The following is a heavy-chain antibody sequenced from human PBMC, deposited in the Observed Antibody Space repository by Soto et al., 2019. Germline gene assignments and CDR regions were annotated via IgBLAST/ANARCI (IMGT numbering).Heavy chain of an antibody. CDR3: ARDRGVAPPVAGNTHYYYYMDV. J-gene: IGHJ6*03. V-gene: IGHV1-18*01. D-gene: IGHD6-19*01. Sequence: GASVKVSCKASGYSFTNYGITWVRQAPGQGFEWMGWISAYNGNTKYAQKLQGRVTMTTDASTSTAYLELRSLTSDDTAVYYCARDRGVAPPVAGNTHYYYYMDVWGKGTKVTVSS. CDR2: ISAYNGNT. CDR1: GYSFTNYG.